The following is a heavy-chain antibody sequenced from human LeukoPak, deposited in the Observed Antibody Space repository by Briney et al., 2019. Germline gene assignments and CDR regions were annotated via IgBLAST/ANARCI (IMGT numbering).Heavy chain of an antibody. CDR1: GFTFSDYT. CDR3: AKGLFVGSGSYYYDY. CDR2: IDLSGSVL. D-gene: IGHD3-10*01. V-gene: IGHV3-48*04. Sequence: PGGSLRLSCAASGFTFSDYTMNWVRQAPGKGLEWVSYIDLSGSVLYYVDSVKGRFTISRDNAKNSLYLQMNSLRAEDTALYYCAKGLFVGSGSYYYDYWGQGTLVTVSS. J-gene: IGHJ4*02.